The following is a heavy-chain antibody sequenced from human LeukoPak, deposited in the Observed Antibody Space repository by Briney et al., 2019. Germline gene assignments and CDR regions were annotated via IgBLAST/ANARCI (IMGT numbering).Heavy chain of an antibody. V-gene: IGHV4-59*12. D-gene: IGHD3-10*01. J-gene: IGHJ3*02. Sequence: PSETLSLTCTVSGGSISSYYWSSIRQPPGKGPERSGYIYYSGSTNYNPSLKSRVTISVDTSKNQFSLKLTSVTAADTAVYYCAKSNGYGLVDIWGQGTMVTVSS. CDR3: AKSNGYGLVDI. CDR1: GGSISSYY. CDR2: IYYSGST.